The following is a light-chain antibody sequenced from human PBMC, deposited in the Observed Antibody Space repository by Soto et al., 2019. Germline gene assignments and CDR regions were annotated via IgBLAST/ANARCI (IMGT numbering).Light chain of an antibody. Sequence: QSVLTQPASVSGSPGQSTTISCTGTSSDVGGYNYVSWYQQHPGKAPKLMIYEVSNRPSGVSNRSSGSKSGNTASLTISGLQAGDEADYYCSSYTSSTFYVFGTGTKVTVL. V-gene: IGLV2-14*01. J-gene: IGLJ1*01. CDR2: EVS. CDR1: SSDVGGYNY. CDR3: SSYTSSTFYV.